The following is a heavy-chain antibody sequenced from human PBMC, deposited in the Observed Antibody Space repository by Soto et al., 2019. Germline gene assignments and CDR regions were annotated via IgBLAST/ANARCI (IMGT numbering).Heavy chain of an antibody. CDR1: GFTFSSYS. Sequence: GGSLRLSCAASGFTFSSYSMNRVRQAPGKGLEWVSSISSSSYIYYADSVKGRFTISRDNAKNSLYLQMNSLRAEDTAVYYCARDPLGTAPDAFDIWGQGTMVTVSS. CDR3: ARDPLGTAPDAFDI. V-gene: IGHV3-21*01. J-gene: IGHJ3*02. D-gene: IGHD5-18*01. CDR2: ISSSSYI.